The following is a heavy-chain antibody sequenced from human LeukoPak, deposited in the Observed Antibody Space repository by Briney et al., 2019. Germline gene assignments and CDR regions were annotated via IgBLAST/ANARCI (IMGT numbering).Heavy chain of an antibody. CDR1: GLTFSNSW. V-gene: IGHV3-74*01. Sequence: GGSLRLSCAASGLTFSNSWMHWVRQIPGKGLVWVSRMYGDMRDISYADSVKGRFTISRDNAKNTVYLQMDSLRGEDTAVYYCARDLGLRGSTWGQGTLVTVSS. CDR2: MYGDMRDI. D-gene: IGHD5-12*01. CDR3: ARDLGLRGST. J-gene: IGHJ5*02.